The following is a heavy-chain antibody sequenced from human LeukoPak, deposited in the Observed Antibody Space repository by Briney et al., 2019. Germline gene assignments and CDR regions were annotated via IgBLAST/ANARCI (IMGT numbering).Heavy chain of an antibody. J-gene: IGHJ4*02. D-gene: IGHD2-15*01. CDR2: FDPEDGET. CDR3: ARDLCSGGSCYSGVDY. V-gene: IGHV1-24*01. CDR1: GYTLTELS. Sequence: PGASVKVSCKVSGYTLTELSMHWVRQAPGKGLEWMGGFDPEDGETIYAQKFQGRVTMTEDTSTDTAYMELNSLRAEDTAVYYCARDLCSGGSCYSGVDYWGQGTLVTVSS.